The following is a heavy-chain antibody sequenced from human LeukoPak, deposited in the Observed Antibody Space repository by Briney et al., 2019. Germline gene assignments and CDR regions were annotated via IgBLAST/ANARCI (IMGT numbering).Heavy chain of an antibody. Sequence: GGSLRLSCAASGFTFSSYWMSWVRQAPGKGLEWVANIKQDGSEKNYVDSVKGRFTISRDNAKNSLYLQMNSLRAEDTAVYYCAREKGANYVAYFDYWGQGTLVTVSS. J-gene: IGHJ4*02. CDR3: AREKGANYVAYFDY. D-gene: IGHD1-7*01. CDR2: IKQDGSEK. V-gene: IGHV3-7*01. CDR1: GFTFSSYW.